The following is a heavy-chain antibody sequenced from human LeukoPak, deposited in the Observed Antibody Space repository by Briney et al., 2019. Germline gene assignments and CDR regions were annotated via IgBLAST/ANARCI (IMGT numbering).Heavy chain of an antibody. CDR3: ARDQYSYGSGSSLYY. CDR1: GFTFSSYG. Sequence: GRSLRLSCAASGFTFSSYGMHWVRQAPGKGLEWVAVIWYDGSNKYYADSVKGRFTISRDNSKNTMSLQMKSLRAEDTAVYYCARDQYSYGSGSSLYYWGQGTLVTVSS. CDR2: IWYDGSNK. D-gene: IGHD3-10*01. J-gene: IGHJ4*02. V-gene: IGHV3-33*01.